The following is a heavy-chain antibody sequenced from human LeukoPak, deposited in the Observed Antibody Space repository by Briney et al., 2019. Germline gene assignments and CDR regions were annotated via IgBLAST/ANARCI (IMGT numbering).Heavy chain of an antibody. CDR3: ARPGFGELSPDYFDY. D-gene: IGHD3-10*01. J-gene: IGHJ4*02. V-gene: IGHV5-51*01. CDR1: GYSFTSYW. Sequence: LGESLKISCKGSGYSFTSYWIGWVRQMPGKGLEWMGIIYPGDSDTRYSPSFQGQVTISADKSISTAYLQWSSLKASDTAMYYCARPGFGELSPDYFDYWGQGTLVTVSS. CDR2: IYPGDSDT.